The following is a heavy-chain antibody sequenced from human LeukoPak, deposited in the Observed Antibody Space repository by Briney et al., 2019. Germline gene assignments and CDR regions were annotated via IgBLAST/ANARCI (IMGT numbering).Heavy chain of an antibody. Sequence: PGGSLRLSCAASGFTFSSYDMHWVRQVLEWVSAIGTADDTYYAGSVKGRFTISRENAKNSLYLQMSSLRAGDTAVYYCARAVAGAGWFDPWGQGALVTVSS. D-gene: IGHD6-19*01. CDR3: ARAVAGAGWFDP. CDR1: GFTFSSYD. J-gene: IGHJ5*02. V-gene: IGHV3-13*01. CDR2: IGTADDT.